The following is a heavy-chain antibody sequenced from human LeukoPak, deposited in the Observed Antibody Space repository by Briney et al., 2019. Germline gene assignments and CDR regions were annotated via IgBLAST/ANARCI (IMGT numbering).Heavy chain of an antibody. V-gene: IGHV4-38-2*02. CDR1: GYSINRDYY. CDR3: SRLPDP. CDR2: IYHSGST. J-gene: IGHJ5*02. Sequence: SETLSLTCSVSGYSINRDYYWGWIRQPPGKGLEWIGSIYHSGSTYYNPSLKSRVTISLDTSTNQFSLKLSSVTAADTAVYYCSRLPDPWGQGTLVTVSS.